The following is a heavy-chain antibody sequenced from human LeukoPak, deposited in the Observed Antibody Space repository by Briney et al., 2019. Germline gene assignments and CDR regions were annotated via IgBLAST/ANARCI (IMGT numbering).Heavy chain of an antibody. CDR1: GGSIGSGGYY. CDR3: ARGSGSNWFDP. D-gene: IGHD1-26*01. Sequence: PSETLSLTCTVSGGSIGSGGYYWSWIRQHPGKGLEWIGHIYYSGSTYYNPSLKSRLTISVDTSKNQLSLKLSSVTAADTAVYYCARGSGSNWFDPWGQGILVTVSS. CDR2: IYYSGST. J-gene: IGHJ5*02. V-gene: IGHV4-31*03.